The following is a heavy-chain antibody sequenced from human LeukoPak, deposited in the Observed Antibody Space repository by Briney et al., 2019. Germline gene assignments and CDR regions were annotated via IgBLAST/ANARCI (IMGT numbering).Heavy chain of an antibody. CDR1: GYSFTSYW. CDR3: ARQVRGGYDDRGYYYYYGMDV. CDR2: IYPGDSDT. Sequence: GESLKTSCKGSGYSFTSYWIGWVRQMPGKGLEWMGIIYPGDSDTRYSPSFQGQVTISADKSISTAYLQWSSLKASDTAMYYCARQVRGGYDDRGYYYYYGMDVWGKGNTVTVSS. D-gene: IGHD3-22*01. J-gene: IGHJ6*04. V-gene: IGHV5-51*01.